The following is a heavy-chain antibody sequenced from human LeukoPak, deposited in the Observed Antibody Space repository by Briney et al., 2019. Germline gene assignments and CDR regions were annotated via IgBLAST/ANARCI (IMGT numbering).Heavy chain of an antibody. CDR1: GGSISSSSYY. CDR2: IYYSGST. Sequence: PSETLSLTCTVSGGSISSSSYYWGWIRQPPGKGLEWIGSIYYSGSTYYNPSLKSRVTISVDTSKNQFSLKLSSVTAADTAVYYCAKQDCSGGSCYSGGWFDPWGQGTLVTVSS. J-gene: IGHJ5*02. CDR3: AKQDCSGGSCYSGGWFDP. V-gene: IGHV4-39*07. D-gene: IGHD2-15*01.